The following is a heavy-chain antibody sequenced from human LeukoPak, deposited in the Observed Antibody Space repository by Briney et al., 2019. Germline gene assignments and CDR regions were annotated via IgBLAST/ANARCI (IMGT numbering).Heavy chain of an antibody. D-gene: IGHD1-1*01. J-gene: IGHJ4*02. CDR1: EYSFTSYY. CDR3: ARWTTTFLDY. Sequence: ASVKVSCKASEYSFTSYYMHWVRQAPGHGLEWMGISNPSGDSTNYAQKFQGRVTMTRDTSTSTVYMDLSSLRSEDTAVYYCARWTTTFLDYWGQGTLVTVSS. V-gene: IGHV1-46*01. CDR2: SNPSGDST.